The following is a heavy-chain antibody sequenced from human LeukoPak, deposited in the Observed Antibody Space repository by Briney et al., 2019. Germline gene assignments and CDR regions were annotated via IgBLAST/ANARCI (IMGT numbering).Heavy chain of an antibody. CDR1: GGSFSGYY. CDR3: AVGESWFDP. J-gene: IGHJ5*02. CDR2: INHSGST. Sequence: SETLSLTCAVYGGSFSGYYWSWIRQPPGKGLEWIGEINHSGSTNYNPSLKSRVTISVDTSKNQLSLKRSSVTAADTAVYYCAVGESWFDPWGQGTLVTVSS. D-gene: IGHD2-21*01. V-gene: IGHV4-34*01.